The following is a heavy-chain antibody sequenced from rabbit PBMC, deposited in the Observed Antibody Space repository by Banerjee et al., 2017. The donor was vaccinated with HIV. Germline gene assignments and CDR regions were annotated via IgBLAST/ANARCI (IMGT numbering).Heavy chain of an antibody. CDR2: IFAGVTDAT. J-gene: IGHJ4*01. CDR1: GFSFSGSYM. Sequence: QSVEESGGDLVKPGGTLTLTCTVSGFSFSGSYMMCWVRQAPGKGLEWIACIFAGVTDATYYTTWAKGRFTISKTSSTTVTLQMTSLTDADTATYFCARAVSWASGAGYVYAMDYFNLWGQGTLVTVS. D-gene: IGHD6-1*01. V-gene: IGHV1S40*01. CDR3: ARAVSWASGAGYVYAMDYFNL.